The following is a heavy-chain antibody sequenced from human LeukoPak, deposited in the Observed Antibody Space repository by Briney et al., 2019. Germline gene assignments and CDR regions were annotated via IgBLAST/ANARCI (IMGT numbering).Heavy chain of an antibody. CDR1: GFTFDDYG. V-gene: IGHV3-20*04. D-gene: IGHD1-26*01. CDR3: ARRRDSGSLQHFDY. J-gene: IGHJ4*02. CDR2: INWNGGST. Sequence: PGGSLRLSCEASGFTFDDYGMSWVRQVPGKGLEWVSGINWNGGSTGYADSVKGRFTISRDNAKNSLYLQMNSLRAEDTAVYYYARRRDSGSLQHFDYWGQGTLVTVSS.